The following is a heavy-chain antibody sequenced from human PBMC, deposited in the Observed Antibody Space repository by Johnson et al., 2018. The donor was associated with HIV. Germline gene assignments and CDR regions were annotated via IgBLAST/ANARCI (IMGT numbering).Heavy chain of an antibody. CDR1: GFSFTNAW. J-gene: IGHJ3*01. CDR3: ASDSTSINFYAVAFDF. D-gene: IGHD2-2*01. V-gene: IGHV3-15*01. CDR2: VKSKTVGGTS. Sequence: EKLVESGGGLVKPGGSLRVSCVAAGFSFTNAWMSWVRQAPGKGLEWVARVKSKTVGGTSDYAAPVNGRFIISRDDSKNTLYLQMNSLKTEDSAVYYCASDSTSINFYAVAFDFWGQGTVVTVSS.